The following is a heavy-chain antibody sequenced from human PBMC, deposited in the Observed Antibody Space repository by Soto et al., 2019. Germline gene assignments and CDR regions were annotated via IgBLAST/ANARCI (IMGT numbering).Heavy chain of an antibody. CDR1: GGTFSSYA. V-gene: IGHV1-69*13. CDR2: IIPIFGTA. D-gene: IGHD5-12*01. Sequence: SVKVSCKASGGTFSSYAISWVRQAPGQGLEWMGGIIPIFGTANYAQKFQGRVTITADESTSTAYMELSSLGSEDTAVYYCASRSGGEMATITPKCFQHWGQGTLVTVSS. J-gene: IGHJ1*01. CDR3: ASRSGGEMATITPKCFQH.